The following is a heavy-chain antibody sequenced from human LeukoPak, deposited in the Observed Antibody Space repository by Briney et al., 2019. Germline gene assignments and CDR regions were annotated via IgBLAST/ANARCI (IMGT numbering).Heavy chain of an antibody. J-gene: IGHJ4*02. D-gene: IGHD3-3*01. Sequence: PGGSLRLSCAASGFTFSSYAMSWVRQAPGKGLEWVSAISGSGGSTYYADSVKGRFTISRDNSKNTLYLQMNSLRAEDTAVYYCVRTEWLGYYFDYWGQGTLVTVSS. V-gene: IGHV3-23*01. CDR2: ISGSGGST. CDR1: GFTFSSYA. CDR3: VRTEWLGYYFDY.